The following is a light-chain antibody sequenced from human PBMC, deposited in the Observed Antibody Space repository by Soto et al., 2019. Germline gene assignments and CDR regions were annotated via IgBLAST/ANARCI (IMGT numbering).Light chain of an antibody. Sequence: QSALTQPASVSGSPGQSITISCTGTSSDVAAYNYVSWYQQHPGKAPKLMVYDVSNRPSGVSNRFSGSKSGNTASLTISGLQAEEEADYYCSSYTSGGNYVSGTGTKVTVL. J-gene: IGLJ1*01. CDR3: SSYTSGGNYV. CDR1: SSDVAAYNY. CDR2: DVS. V-gene: IGLV2-14*03.